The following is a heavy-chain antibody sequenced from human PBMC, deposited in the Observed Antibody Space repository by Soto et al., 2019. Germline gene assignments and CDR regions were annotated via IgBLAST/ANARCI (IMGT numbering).Heavy chain of an antibody. V-gene: IGHV3-23*01. CDR3: AKSAGGYCSTTTCAGNFGYFDL. CDR1: GFTFSSYA. Sequence: EVQLLESGGGLVQPGGSLRLSCAASGFTFSSYAMSWVRQAPGKGLEWVSGISGSGDSTYYADSMKGRFTISRDNSKSTLYLQMNSLRADDTAVYYCAKSAGGYCSTTTCAGNFGYFDLWGRGTLVTVSS. J-gene: IGHJ2*01. CDR2: ISGSGDST. D-gene: IGHD2-2*01.